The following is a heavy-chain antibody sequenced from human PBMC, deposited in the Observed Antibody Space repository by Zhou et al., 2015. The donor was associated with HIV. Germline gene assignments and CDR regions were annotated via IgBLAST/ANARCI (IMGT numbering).Heavy chain of an antibody. CDR2: IIPIFGTA. V-gene: IGHV1-69*01. CDR1: GGTFSSYA. D-gene: IGHD2-2*01. Sequence: QVQLVQSGAEVKKPGSSVKVSCKASGGTFSSYAISWVRQAPGQGLEWMGGIIPIFGTANYAQKFQGRVTITADESTSTAYMELSSLRSEDTAVYYCARDGVDVGQYQLLSRARENYYYYYMDVWGKGTTVTVSS. CDR3: ARDGVDVGQYQLLSRARENYYYYYMDV. J-gene: IGHJ6*03.